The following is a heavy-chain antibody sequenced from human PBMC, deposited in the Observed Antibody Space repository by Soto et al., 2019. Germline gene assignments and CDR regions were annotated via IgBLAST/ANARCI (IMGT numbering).Heavy chain of an antibody. CDR2: ISTYNGDT. CDR1: GYTFTTSG. J-gene: IGHJ6*02. Sequence: QVQLVQSGPEVKKPGASVKVSCEASGYTFTTSGISWVRQAPGQGLEWMGWISTYNGDTNSAQKFQGRVTMTADKSTCTAYMELMSLKSDDTAVYYCARQGSWPYYYYGLDVWGQGTTVTVSS. V-gene: IGHV1-18*01. CDR3: ARQGSWPYYYYGLDV. D-gene: IGHD1-26*01.